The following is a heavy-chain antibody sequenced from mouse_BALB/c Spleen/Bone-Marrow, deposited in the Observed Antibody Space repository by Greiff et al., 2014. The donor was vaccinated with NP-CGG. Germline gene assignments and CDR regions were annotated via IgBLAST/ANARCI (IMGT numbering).Heavy chain of an antibody. CDR3: ASGYYGSSPYWYFDV. V-gene: IGHV14-1*02. D-gene: IGHD1-1*01. CDR2: IDPENGNT. J-gene: IGHJ1*01. CDR1: GFNIKDYY. Sequence: EVQGVESGAELVRPGALVKLSCKASGFNIKDYYMHWVKQRPEQGLEWIGWIDPENGNTIYDPKFQGKASITADTSSNTAYLQLLSLTSFATAVYYCASGYYGSSPYWYFDVWGAGTTVTVSS.